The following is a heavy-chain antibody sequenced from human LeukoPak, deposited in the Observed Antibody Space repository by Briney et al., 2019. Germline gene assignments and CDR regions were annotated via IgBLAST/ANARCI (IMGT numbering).Heavy chain of an antibody. CDR3: ARAGSIAVMPIDAFDM. D-gene: IGHD2-8*01. CDR2: IITADSDT. J-gene: IGHJ3*02. Sequence: GESLNIPCQGSGYRFSIYCIGWVRQLPGKGLEWMGIIITADSDTKYSPSFQGQVNISTHQTTSTPYLRGRCLRPSDTAMYDCARAGSIAVMPIDAFDMWGQGTMVTVSS. CDR1: GYRFSIYC. V-gene: IGHV5-51*01.